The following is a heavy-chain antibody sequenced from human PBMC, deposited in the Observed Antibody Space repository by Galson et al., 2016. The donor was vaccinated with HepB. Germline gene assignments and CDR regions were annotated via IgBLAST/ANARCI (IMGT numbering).Heavy chain of an antibody. CDR2: IYYTGGS. Sequence: SETLSLTCTVSGGSISSHYWGWIRQTPGKGLEWLGSIYYTGGSFYNPSLKSRVTISVDTSNNQVSLKLTSVTAADTAVYYCARNRAYGAKEFDFWGQGTLVTVSS. CDR3: ARNRAYGAKEFDF. V-gene: IGHV4-39*01. CDR1: GGSISSHY. D-gene: IGHD4-23*01. J-gene: IGHJ4*02.